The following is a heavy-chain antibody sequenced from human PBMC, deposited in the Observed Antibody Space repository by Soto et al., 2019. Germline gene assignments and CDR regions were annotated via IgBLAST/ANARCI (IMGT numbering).Heavy chain of an antibody. V-gene: IGHV3-23*01. J-gene: IGHJ2*01. CDR1: GFTFSSYA. CDR3: AKDRFGELLHWYFDL. CDR2: ISGSGGST. D-gene: IGHD3-10*01. Sequence: GGSLRLSCAASGFTFSSYAMSWVRQAPGKGLEWVSAISGSGGSTYYADSVKGRFTISRDNSKNTLYLQMNSLRAEDTAVYYCAKDRFGELLHWYFDLWGRGTLVTVSS.